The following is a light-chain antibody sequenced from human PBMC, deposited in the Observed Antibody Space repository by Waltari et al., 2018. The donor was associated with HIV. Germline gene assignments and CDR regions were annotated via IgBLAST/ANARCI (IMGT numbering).Light chain of an antibody. J-gene: IGKJ1*01. Sequence: IPMTQSTSTLFASVGDRVTITCRASQRISRWLAWYQQKPGTAPKILIYKASTLESGVPSRFSGSGSGTEFTLTISSLQPDDFATYYCQQYDSYWWTFGRGTKVEIK. V-gene: IGKV1-5*03. CDR2: KAS. CDR1: QRISRW. CDR3: QQYDSYWWT.